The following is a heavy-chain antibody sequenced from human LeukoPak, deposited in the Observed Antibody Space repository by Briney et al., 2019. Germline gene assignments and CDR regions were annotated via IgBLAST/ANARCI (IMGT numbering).Heavy chain of an antibody. Sequence: SETLSLTCAVYGGSFSGYYWSWIRQPPGKGLEWIGEINHSGSTNYNPSLKSRVTISVDTSKNQFSLKLSSVTAADTAVYYCARAYSGSYFTPWGQGTLVTVSS. CDR3: ARAYSGSYFTP. CDR2: INHSGST. V-gene: IGHV4-34*01. J-gene: IGHJ4*02. D-gene: IGHD1-26*01. CDR1: GGSFSGYY.